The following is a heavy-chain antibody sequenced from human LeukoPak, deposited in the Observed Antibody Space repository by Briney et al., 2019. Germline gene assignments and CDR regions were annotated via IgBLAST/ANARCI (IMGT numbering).Heavy chain of an antibody. V-gene: IGHV3-21*01. Sequence: PGGSLRLSCAASGFTFSSYSMNWVRQAPGKGLEWVSSISSSSSYIYYADSVKGRFTISRDNAKNSLYLQMNSLRAEDTAVYHCARDGRGDWDFDYWGQGTLVTVSS. J-gene: IGHJ4*02. D-gene: IGHD1-1*01. CDR2: ISSSSSYI. CDR1: GFTFSSYS. CDR3: ARDGRGDWDFDY.